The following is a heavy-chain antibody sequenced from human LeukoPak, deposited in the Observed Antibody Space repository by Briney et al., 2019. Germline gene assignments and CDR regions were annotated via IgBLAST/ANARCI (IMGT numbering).Heavy chain of an antibody. Sequence: PGGSLRLSCAASGFTFSSNAMSWVRQAPRRGLEWVSAISGSGGSTYYADSVKGRFTISRDNSKNTLYLQMNSLRAEDTAVYYCAKAGIQLWLWAFDIWGQGTMVTVSS. CDR3: AKAGIQLWLWAFDI. CDR1: GFTFSSNA. J-gene: IGHJ3*02. CDR2: ISGSGGST. V-gene: IGHV3-23*01. D-gene: IGHD5-18*01.